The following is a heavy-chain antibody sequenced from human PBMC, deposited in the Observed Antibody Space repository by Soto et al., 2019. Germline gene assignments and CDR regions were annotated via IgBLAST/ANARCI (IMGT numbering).Heavy chain of an antibody. CDR1: GFSLSRKGMS. Sequence: SGPTLVNPKQTLLLTCAFSGFSLSRKGMSVSWIRQPTGQELKCLAHYSWDTEKFSSPSRRTRLTVSKDTSKIQLILTPANVDPVDTATYSCTTPTNCNYEYYIDYWGQGTLVTVYS. CDR3: TTPTNCNYEYYIDY. CDR2: YSWDTEK. J-gene: IGHJ4*01. V-gene: IGHV2-70*17. D-gene: IGHD1-7*01.